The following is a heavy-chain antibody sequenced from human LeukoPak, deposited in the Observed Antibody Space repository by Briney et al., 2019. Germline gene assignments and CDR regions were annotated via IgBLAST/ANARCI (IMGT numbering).Heavy chain of an antibody. CDR3: ARDRGGSGMGAFDI. CDR2: IYYSGST. J-gene: IGHJ3*02. CDR1: GGSISSGDYY. Sequence: PSETLSLTCTVSGGSISSGDYYWSWIRQPPGKGLEWIGYIYYSGSTNYNPSLKSRVTISVDTSKNQFSLKLSSVTAADTAVYYCARDRGGSGMGAFDIWGQGTMVTVSS. V-gene: IGHV4-61*08. D-gene: IGHD3-10*01.